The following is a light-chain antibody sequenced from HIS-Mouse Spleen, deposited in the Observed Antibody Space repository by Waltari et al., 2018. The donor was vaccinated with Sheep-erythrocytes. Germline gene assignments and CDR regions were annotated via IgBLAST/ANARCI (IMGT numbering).Light chain of an antibody. V-gene: IGLV2-11*01. J-gene: IGLJ2*01. Sequence: QSALTQPLSVSGSPGQSVTISCTGTSSDVGGYNYVSWYQQHPGKAPKLMIYDVSKRPSGVPDRFSGSKSGNTASLTISGLQAEDEADYYCQAWDSSTAVFGGGTKLTVL. CDR2: DVS. CDR1: SSDVGGYNY. CDR3: QAWDSSTAV.